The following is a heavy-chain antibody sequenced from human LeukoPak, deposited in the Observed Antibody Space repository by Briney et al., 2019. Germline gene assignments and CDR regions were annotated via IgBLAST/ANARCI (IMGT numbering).Heavy chain of an antibody. V-gene: IGHV1-18*01. D-gene: IGHD3-22*01. CDR2: ISAYNGNT. CDR3: ATSNYYDNSVYYTYFDY. CDR1: GYTFTNYV. J-gene: IGHJ4*02. Sequence: GASVKVSCKASGYTFTNYVVSWVRQAPGQGLEWMGWISAYNGNTNYAQKFQGRVTMTTDTSTSTAYMELMRLRSDDTAVYYCATSNYYDNSVYYTYFDYWGQGTLVTVSS.